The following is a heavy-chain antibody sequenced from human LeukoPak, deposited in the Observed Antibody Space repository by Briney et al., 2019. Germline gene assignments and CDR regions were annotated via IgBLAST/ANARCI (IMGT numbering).Heavy chain of an antibody. D-gene: IGHD2-15*01. CDR1: GFTFSSYA. CDR2: ISGSGGST. Sequence: PGGSLRLSCAASGFTFSSYAMSWVRQAPGKGLEWVSVISGSGGSTYYADSVKGRFTISSDNSKNTLYLQMNSLRAEDTAVYYCAKDKVVVAAKYFDYWGQGTLVTVSS. CDR3: AKDKVVVAAKYFDY. V-gene: IGHV3-23*01. J-gene: IGHJ4*02.